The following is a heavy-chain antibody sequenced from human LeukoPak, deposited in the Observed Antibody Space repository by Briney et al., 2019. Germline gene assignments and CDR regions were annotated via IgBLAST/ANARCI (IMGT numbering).Heavy chain of an antibody. CDR3: AKDFRIGYSAHFDY. CDR1: GFTFSSYG. Sequence: GGSLRLSCAASGFTFSSYGMHWVRQTPDKGLEWMAIISYDGSSKKYADSVKGRFTISRDNSKNTLYLQMDSLRGEDTAVYYCAKDFRIGYSAHFDYWGQGALVTVSS. CDR2: ISYDGSSK. V-gene: IGHV3-30*18. D-gene: IGHD2-21*01. J-gene: IGHJ4*02.